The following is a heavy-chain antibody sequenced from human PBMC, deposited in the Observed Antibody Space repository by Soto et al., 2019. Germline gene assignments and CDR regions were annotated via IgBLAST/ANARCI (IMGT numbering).Heavy chain of an antibody. J-gene: IGHJ4*02. Sequence: QVQLVQSGAEVKKPGASVKVSCKASGYTFTSYGISWVRQAPGQGLEWMGWISAYNGNTNYAQKLQGRVTMTTDTTTSTAYMEMRSLRSDDTAVYCCARDFHGAAAGTYFNYWGQGTLVTVSS. CDR3: ARDFHGAAAGTYFNY. CDR1: GYTFTSYG. D-gene: IGHD6-13*01. CDR2: ISAYNGNT. V-gene: IGHV1-18*01.